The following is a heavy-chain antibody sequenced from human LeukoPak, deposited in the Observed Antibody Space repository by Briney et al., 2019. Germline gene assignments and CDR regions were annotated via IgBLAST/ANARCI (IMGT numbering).Heavy chain of an antibody. CDR1: GGSFSGYY. CDR3: ATSITMVRGAVDY. Sequence: SETLSLTCAVYGGSFSGYYWSWIRQPPGKGLEWIGEINHSGSTNYNPSLKSRVTISVDTSKNQFSLKLSSVTAADTAVYYCATSITMVRGAVDYWGQGTLVTVSS. CDR2: INHSGST. J-gene: IGHJ4*02. D-gene: IGHD3-10*01. V-gene: IGHV4-34*01.